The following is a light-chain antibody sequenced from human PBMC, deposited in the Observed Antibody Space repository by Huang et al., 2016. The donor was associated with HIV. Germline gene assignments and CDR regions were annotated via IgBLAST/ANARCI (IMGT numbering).Light chain of an antibody. V-gene: IGKV3-20*01. CDR3: QHYGSSLLT. CDR2: DTS. CDR1: QSVSSNH. J-gene: IGKJ3*01. Sequence: EIVLTQSPGTLSLSPGERATLSCRASQSVSSNHLVWYQQRPGQAPRLLIYDTSTRATGIPDRFSGRGSGTDFTLTISRLEPEDLAVYYCQHYGSSLLTFGPGTKVHIK.